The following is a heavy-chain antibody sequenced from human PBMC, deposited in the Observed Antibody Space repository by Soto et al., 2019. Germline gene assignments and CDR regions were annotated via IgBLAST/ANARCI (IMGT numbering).Heavy chain of an antibody. D-gene: IGHD3-22*01. V-gene: IGHV4-61*01. Sequence: QVQLQESGPGLVKPSETLSLTGTVSGGSVSSATDYWTWIRQPPGKGLEWIGYTDYSGNTDRNPSLMSRVTISIDTSKNQFSLTLSSVTAADTAVYSCARQSSYDSAHYHYWFDPWGRGIRVTVSS. CDR1: GGSVSSATDY. CDR3: ARQSSYDSAHYHYWFDP. CDR2: TDYSGNT. J-gene: IGHJ5*02.